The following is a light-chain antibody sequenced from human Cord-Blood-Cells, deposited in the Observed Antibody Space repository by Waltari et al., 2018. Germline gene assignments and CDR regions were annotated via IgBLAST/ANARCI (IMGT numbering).Light chain of an antibody. CDR3: QQYNNWPIT. J-gene: IGKJ5*01. Sequence: IVMTQSPATLSVSPGERATLSCRASQSVSSNLAWYQQKPGQAPRLLIYGASTRGTGIPARFSGSGSGTEFTLTISSLQSEDFAVYYCQQYNNWPITFGQGTRLEIK. CDR1: QSVSSN. V-gene: IGKV3-15*01. CDR2: GAS.